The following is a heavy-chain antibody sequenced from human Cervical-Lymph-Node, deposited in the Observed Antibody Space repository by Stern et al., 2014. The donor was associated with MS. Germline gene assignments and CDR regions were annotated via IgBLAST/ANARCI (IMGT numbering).Heavy chain of an antibody. D-gene: IGHD3-10*01. CDR2: ISHIGYT. Sequence: QVQLQQWGAGLLKPSETLSLTCGVNGGSFDAFYWSWIRQPPGRGLEWIGEISHIGYTNYNPSLKSRVTISVDTSKNQFTLKMNSVTAADTAVYYCASYYGSGTYYTYWGQGTLVTVSS. J-gene: IGHJ4*02. CDR3: ASYYGSGTYYTY. CDR1: GGSFDAFY. V-gene: IGHV4-34*01.